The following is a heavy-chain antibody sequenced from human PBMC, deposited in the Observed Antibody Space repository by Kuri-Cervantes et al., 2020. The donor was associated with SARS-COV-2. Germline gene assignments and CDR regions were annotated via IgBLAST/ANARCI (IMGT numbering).Heavy chain of an antibody. D-gene: IGHD1-26*01. Sequence: GESLKISCAASGFTFSSYAVSWVRQAPGKGLEWVSAISGSGGSTYYADSVKGRFTISRDNSKNTLYLQMNSLRAEDTAVYYCAKERWSEVGATPFDYWGQGTLVTVSS. CDR2: ISGSGGST. V-gene: IGHV3-23*01. CDR1: GFTFSSYA. J-gene: IGHJ4*02. CDR3: AKERWSEVGATPFDY.